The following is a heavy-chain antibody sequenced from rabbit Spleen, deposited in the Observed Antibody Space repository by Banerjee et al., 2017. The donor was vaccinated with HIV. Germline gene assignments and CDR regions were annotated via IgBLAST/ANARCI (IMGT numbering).Heavy chain of an antibody. D-gene: IGHD1-1*01. CDR2: IYTTSGST. CDR1: GFPFSDKTV. V-gene: IGHV1S43*01. J-gene: IGHJ2*01. CDR3: ARNYVNAFDP. Sequence: QEQLVESGGGLVKPGASLTLTCKASGFPFSDKTVMCWVRQAPGKGPEWIACIYTTSGSTWYASWVNGRFTISRSTSLNTVDLKMTSLAAADTATYFCARNYVNAFDPWGQGTLVTVS.